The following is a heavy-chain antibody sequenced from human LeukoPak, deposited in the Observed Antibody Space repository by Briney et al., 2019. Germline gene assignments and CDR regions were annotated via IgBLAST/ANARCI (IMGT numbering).Heavy chain of an antibody. Sequence: PSQTLSLTCAVSGGSISSGGYSWSWSRQPPGKGLEWIGYIYHSGSTYYNPSLKSRVTISVDRSKNQFSLKLSSVTAADTAVYYCAASYSSGLSMDYWGQGTLVTVSS. D-gene: IGHD6-19*01. CDR1: GGSISSGGYS. J-gene: IGHJ4*02. CDR3: AASYSSGLSMDY. V-gene: IGHV4-30-2*01. CDR2: IYHSGST.